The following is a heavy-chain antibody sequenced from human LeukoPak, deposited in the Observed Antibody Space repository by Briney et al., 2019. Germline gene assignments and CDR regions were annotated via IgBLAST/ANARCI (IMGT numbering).Heavy chain of an antibody. D-gene: IGHD6-13*01. CDR1: GGSFSGYY. V-gene: IGHV4-34*01. Sequence: SETLSLTCTVYGGSFSGYYWTWIRQPPGKGLEWIGEINHSGSTNYNPSLKSRLTISLDTSKKQFSLQLSSVTAADTAVYYCAVAGDSPLVDYWGQGSLVTVSS. CDR3: AVAGDSPLVDY. J-gene: IGHJ4*02. CDR2: INHSGST.